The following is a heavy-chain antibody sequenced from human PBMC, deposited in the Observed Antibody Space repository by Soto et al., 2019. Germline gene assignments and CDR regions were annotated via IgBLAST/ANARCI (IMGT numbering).Heavy chain of an antibody. V-gene: IGHV1-3*05. Sequence: QVQLVQSGAEEKNPGASVKVSCKSSGYTFTSYAIHCVRQAPGQRLEWMGWINAGNGNKKYTQKFQGRVTITRDTSASTAYMELSSLKSEDTAVYYCARGDWWLFDYWGQGTLVTVSS. CDR2: INAGNGNK. CDR3: ARGDWWLFDY. CDR1: GYTFTSYA. J-gene: IGHJ4*02. D-gene: IGHD2-8*02.